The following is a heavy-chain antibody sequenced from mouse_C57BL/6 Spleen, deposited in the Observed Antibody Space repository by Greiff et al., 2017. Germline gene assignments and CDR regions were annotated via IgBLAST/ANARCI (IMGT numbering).Heavy chain of an antibody. D-gene: IGHD1-1*01. J-gene: IGHJ1*03. V-gene: IGHV1-54*01. CDR1: GYAFTNYL. Sequence: VQLQESGAELVRPGTSVKVSCKASGYAFTNYLIEWVKQRPGQGLEWIGVINPGSGGTNYNEKFKGKATLTADKSSSTAYMQLSSLTAEESAVYFSARRDYYGSSPNWYFDVWGTGTTVTVSS. CDR2: INPGSGGT. CDR3: ARRDYYGSSPNWYFDV.